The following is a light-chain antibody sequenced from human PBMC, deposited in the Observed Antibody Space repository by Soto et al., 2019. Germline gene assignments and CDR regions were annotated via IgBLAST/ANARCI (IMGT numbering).Light chain of an antibody. CDR3: QQYSQWPLT. CDR2: GAS. V-gene: IGKV3-15*01. J-gene: IGKJ4*01. Sequence: EILMTQSPATLSVSPGERATLSCRASQSVDSNLAWYQQKPGQAPRLLIYGASTRATGISARFSGSGSGTEFTLTISSLQSEDFAVYYCQQYSQWPLTFGGGTKVDIK. CDR1: QSVDSN.